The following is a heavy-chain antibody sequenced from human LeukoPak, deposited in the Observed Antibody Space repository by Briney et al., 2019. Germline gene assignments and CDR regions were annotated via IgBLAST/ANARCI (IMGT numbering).Heavy chain of an antibody. CDR2: IIPIFGAA. D-gene: IGHD5-24*01. Sequence: ASVTVSCKASGGTFSSYAISWVRQAPGQGLEWMGGIIPIFGAANYAQKFQGRVTITADESTSTAYMELSSLRSEDTAVYYCARMGGDGYSPSPWGQGTLVTVSS. CDR1: GGTFSSYA. V-gene: IGHV1-69*13. J-gene: IGHJ5*02. CDR3: ARMGGDGYSPSP.